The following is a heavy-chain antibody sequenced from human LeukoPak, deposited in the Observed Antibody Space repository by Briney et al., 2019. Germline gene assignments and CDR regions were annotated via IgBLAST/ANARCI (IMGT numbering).Heavy chain of an antibody. J-gene: IGHJ5*02. CDR3: AKSNAWDWFDP. V-gene: IGHV4-34*01. Sequence: SETLSLTCAVYGGSFSGYYWSWIRQPPGKGLEWIGEIYYTGNTNYNPSLKSRVTISVDKSNNQFSLNLSSVTAADTAVYYCAKSNAWDWFDPWGQGTLVTVSS. CDR1: GGSFSGYY. D-gene: IGHD4-11*01. CDR2: IYYTGNT.